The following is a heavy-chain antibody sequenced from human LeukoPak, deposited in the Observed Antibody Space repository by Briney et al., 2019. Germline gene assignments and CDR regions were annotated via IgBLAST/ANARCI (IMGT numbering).Heavy chain of an antibody. J-gene: IGHJ4*02. Sequence: PGGSLRLSCAASGFTFSSYAMHWVRQAPGKGLEWVAVISYDGSNKYYADSVKGRFTISRDNSKNTLYLQMNSLRAEDTAVYYCARGTGNYYGYWGQGTLVTVSS. CDR1: GFTFSSYA. CDR3: ARGTGNYYGY. CDR2: ISYDGSNK. V-gene: IGHV3-30-3*01. D-gene: IGHD3/OR15-3a*01.